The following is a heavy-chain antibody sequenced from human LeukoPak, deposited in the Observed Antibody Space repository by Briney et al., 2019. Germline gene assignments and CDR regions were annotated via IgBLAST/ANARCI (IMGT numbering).Heavy chain of an antibody. CDR1: GFTFKDYG. CDR3: AKHMRATNTYSFFGLDV. D-gene: IGHD1-26*01. V-gene: IGHV3-9*01. CDR2: INWNGGGT. Sequence: GRSLRLSCAATGFTFKDYGMHWVRQPPGKGLVWVSINWNGGGTDYADSMKGRFTISRDNAKNSLYLQLSSLRPEDTALYYCAKHMRATNTYSFFGLDVWGQGTTVTVSS. J-gene: IGHJ6*02.